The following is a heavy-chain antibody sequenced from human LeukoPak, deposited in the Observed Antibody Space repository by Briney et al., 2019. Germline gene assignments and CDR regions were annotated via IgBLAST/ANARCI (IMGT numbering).Heavy chain of an antibody. CDR1: GGSISSYY. Sequence: SETLSLTCTVSGGSISSYYWSWIRQPAGKGLEWIGRIYTSGSTNYNPSLKSRVTMSVDMSKNQFSLKLSSVTAADTAVYYCATGGRERTGYSLDYWGQGTLVTVSS. V-gene: IGHV4-4*07. J-gene: IGHJ4*02. D-gene: IGHD5-18*01. CDR2: IYTSGST. CDR3: ATGGRERTGYSLDY.